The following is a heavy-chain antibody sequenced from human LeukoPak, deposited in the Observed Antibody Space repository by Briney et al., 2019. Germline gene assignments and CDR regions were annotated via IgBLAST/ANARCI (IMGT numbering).Heavy chain of an antibody. CDR2: IRRKTDGETT. D-gene: IGHD1-1*01. CDR1: GFTFSNVW. J-gene: IGHJ4*02. CDR3: ARDPSGTALFDY. V-gene: IGHV3-15*01. Sequence: GGSLRLSCAVSGFTFSNVWMSWVRQVPGKGLEWVGRIRRKTDGETTDHAAPVKGRFTISRDDSKNTLYLQMNSLRAEDTAVYYCARDPSGTALFDYWGQGTLVTVSS.